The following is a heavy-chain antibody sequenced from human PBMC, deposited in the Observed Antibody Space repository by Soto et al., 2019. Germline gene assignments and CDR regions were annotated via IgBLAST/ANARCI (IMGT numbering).Heavy chain of an antibody. Sequence: SETLSLTCTVSGGSISSYYWSWIRQPPGKGLEWIGYIYYSGSTNYNPSLKSRVTISVDTSKNQFSLKLSSVTVADTAVYYCARDEYSSGWYYFDYWGQGTLVTVSS. CDR2: IYYSGST. J-gene: IGHJ4*02. V-gene: IGHV4-59*01. D-gene: IGHD6-19*01. CDR3: ARDEYSSGWYYFDY. CDR1: GGSISSYY.